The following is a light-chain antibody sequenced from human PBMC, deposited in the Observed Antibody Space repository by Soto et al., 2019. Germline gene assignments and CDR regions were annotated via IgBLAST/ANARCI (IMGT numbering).Light chain of an antibody. J-gene: IGKJ1*01. CDR1: QSVSSGY. Sequence: EIVLTQSPGTLSLSPGERATLSCRASQSVSSGYLAWYQHKPGQPPRLLIYGASSRATGIPDRFSGSGSGTDFTLTISRLEPEDFAVYYCQQYGTSPRTFGQGTKVEIK. CDR3: QQYGTSPRT. CDR2: GAS. V-gene: IGKV3-20*01.